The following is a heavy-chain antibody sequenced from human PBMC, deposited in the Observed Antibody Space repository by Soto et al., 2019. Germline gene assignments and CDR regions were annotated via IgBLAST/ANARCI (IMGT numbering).Heavy chain of an antibody. CDR1: GGSISSSSYY. V-gene: IGHV4-39*01. CDR2: IYYSGST. J-gene: IGHJ4*02. Sequence: SETLSLPCTVSGGSISSSSYYWGWIRQPPGKGLEWIGSIYYSGSTYYNPSLKSRVTISVDTSKNQFSLQLSSVTAADTALYFCARHREWERLLSSYDYWGQGTLVTVSS. D-gene: IGHD1-26*01. CDR3: ARHREWERLLSSYDY.